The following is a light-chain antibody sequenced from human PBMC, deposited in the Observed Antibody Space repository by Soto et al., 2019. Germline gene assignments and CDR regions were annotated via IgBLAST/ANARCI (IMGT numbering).Light chain of an antibody. CDR1: QSVSSN. Sequence: EIVMTQSPATLSVSPGERATLSCRASQSVSSNLAWYQQKPGQAPRLLIYGASTRATGIPARFSGSGSGTEFTLTISSLQPDDSATYYCQQYRSYWTFGQGTKVDIK. J-gene: IGKJ1*01. V-gene: IGKV3-15*01. CDR3: QQYRSYWT. CDR2: GAS.